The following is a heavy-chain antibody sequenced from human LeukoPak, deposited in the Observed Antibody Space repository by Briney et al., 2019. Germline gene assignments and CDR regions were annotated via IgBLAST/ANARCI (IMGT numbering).Heavy chain of an antibody. V-gene: IGHV3-23*01. CDR1: GFTFSSYA. Sequence: PGGSLRLSCAASGFTFSSYAMSWVRQAPGKGLEWVSVISGSGASTYYADSVKGRFTISRDNAKNSLYLQMNSLRAEDTAVYYCATGRGYYYGMDVWGQGTTVTVSS. J-gene: IGHJ6*02. CDR3: ATGRGYYYGMDV. CDR2: ISGSGAST. D-gene: IGHD1-26*01.